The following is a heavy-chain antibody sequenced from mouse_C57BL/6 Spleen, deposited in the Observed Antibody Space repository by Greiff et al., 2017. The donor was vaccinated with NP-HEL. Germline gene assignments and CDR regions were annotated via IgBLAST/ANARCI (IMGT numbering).Heavy chain of an antibody. CDR3: ARGTYGSSYDYFDY. D-gene: IGHD1-1*01. J-gene: IGHJ2*01. CDR2: IDPSDSYT. CDR1: GYTFTSYW. V-gene: IGHV1-50*01. Sequence: VQLQQPGAELVKPGASVKLSCKASGYTFTSYWMQWVKQRPGQGLEWIGEIDPSDSYTNYNQKFKGKATLTVDTSSSTAYMQLSSLTSEDSAVYYCARGTYGSSYDYFDYWGQGTTLTVSS.